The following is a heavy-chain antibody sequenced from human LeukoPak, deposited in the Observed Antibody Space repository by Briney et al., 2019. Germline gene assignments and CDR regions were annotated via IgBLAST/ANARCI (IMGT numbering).Heavy chain of an antibody. J-gene: IGHJ4*02. CDR2: IDSGGST. Sequence: SGGSLRLSCAASGFSVSYNYMTWVRQAPGKGLEWVSVIDSGGSTYYADSVKGRFTISRDNSKNTLYLQMNSLRAEDTAVYYCAKDSRIAAGYAGLFDYWGQGTLVTVSS. CDR3: AKDSRIAAGYAGLFDY. CDR1: GFSVSYNY. V-gene: IGHV3-66*01. D-gene: IGHD6-13*01.